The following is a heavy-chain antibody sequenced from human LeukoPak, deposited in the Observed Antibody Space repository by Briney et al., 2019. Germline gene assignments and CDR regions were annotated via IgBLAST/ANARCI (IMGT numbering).Heavy chain of an antibody. D-gene: IGHD3-9*01. CDR2: ISAYNGNT. J-gene: IGHJ4*02. Sequence: ASVKVSCKASGYTFTSYGISWVRQAPGQGLEWVGWISAYNGNTNYAQKLQGRVTMTTDTSTSTAYMELRSLRSDDTAVYYCARLDYDILTGYYKTFDYWGQGTLVTVSS. CDR3: ARLDYDILTGYYKTFDY. CDR1: GYTFTSYG. V-gene: IGHV1-18*01.